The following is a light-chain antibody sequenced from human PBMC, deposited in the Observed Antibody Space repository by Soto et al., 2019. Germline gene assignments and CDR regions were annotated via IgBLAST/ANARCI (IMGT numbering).Light chain of an antibody. J-gene: IGKJ5*01. Sequence: DIQMTQSPSSLSASVGDRVTITCRASQSISSYLNWYQQKPGKVPKLLIYAASNLQSGVPSSFSGRGSGTDFTLTISSLQPEDFATYFCQQTYSAPQTFGHGTRLEIK. V-gene: IGKV1-39*01. CDR1: QSISSY. CDR3: QQTYSAPQT. CDR2: AAS.